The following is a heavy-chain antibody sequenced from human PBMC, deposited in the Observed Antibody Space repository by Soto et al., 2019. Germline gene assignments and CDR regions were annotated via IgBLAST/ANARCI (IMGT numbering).Heavy chain of an antibody. J-gene: IGHJ4*02. CDR2: ISGSGGST. CDR3: AKSSGYIRGDYFDY. V-gene: IGHV3-23*01. D-gene: IGHD2-2*02. Sequence: PGGSLRLSCAASGFSLSRYAKRWVPPAPGKGLEWVSAISGSGGSTYYADSVKGRFTISRDNSKNTLYLQMNSLRAEDTAVYYCAKSSGYIRGDYFDYWGQGTLVTVSS. CDR1: GFSLSRYA.